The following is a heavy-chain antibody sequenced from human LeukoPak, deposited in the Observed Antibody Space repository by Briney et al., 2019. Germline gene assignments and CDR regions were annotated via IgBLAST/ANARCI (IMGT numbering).Heavy chain of an antibody. CDR1: GYTFTGYY. CDR3: ARAYSSGWSRYFDY. Sequence: ASVKVSCKASGYTFTGYYMHWVRQAPGQGLEWMGWINPNSGGTNYAQKFQGRVTMTRDTSISTAYMELSRLRSDDTAVYYCARAYSSGWSRYFDYWGQETLVTVSS. V-gene: IGHV1-2*02. J-gene: IGHJ4*02. CDR2: INPNSGGT. D-gene: IGHD6-19*01.